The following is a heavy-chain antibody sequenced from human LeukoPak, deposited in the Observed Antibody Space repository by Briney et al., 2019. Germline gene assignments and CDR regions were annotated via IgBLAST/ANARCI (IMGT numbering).Heavy chain of an antibody. V-gene: IGHV4-34*01. D-gene: IGHD6-13*01. Sequence: SPSETLSLTCAVYGGSFSGYYWSWIRQPPGKGLEWIGEINHSGSTNYNPSLKSRVTISVDTSKNQFSLKLSSVTAADTAVYYCARVTYSSSWFDYWGQGTLVTVSS. J-gene: IGHJ4*02. CDR3: ARVTYSSSWFDY. CDR2: INHSGST. CDR1: GGSFSGYY.